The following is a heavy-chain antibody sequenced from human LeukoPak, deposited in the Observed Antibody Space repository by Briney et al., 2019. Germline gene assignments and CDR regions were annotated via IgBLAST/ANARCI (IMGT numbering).Heavy chain of an antibody. V-gene: IGHV4-59*01. CDR2: IYYSGST. CDR3: ARDPTVTTSGDAFDI. CDR1: GGSISSYY. Sequence: SETLSLTCTVSGGSISSYYWSWIRQPPGKGLEWSGYIYYSGSTNYNPSLKSRVTISVDTSKNQFSLKLSSVTAADTAVYYCARDPTVTTSGDAFDIWGQGTMVTVSS. J-gene: IGHJ3*02. D-gene: IGHD4-11*01.